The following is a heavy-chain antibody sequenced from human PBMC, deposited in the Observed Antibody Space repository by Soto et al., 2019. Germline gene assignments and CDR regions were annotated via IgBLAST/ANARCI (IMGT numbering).Heavy chain of an antibody. D-gene: IGHD6-19*01. CDR2: ISFYNGHT. J-gene: IGHJ4*02. CDR1: GDTVTKYG. V-gene: IGHV1-18*01. CDR3: AGAPSIEVACKEP. Sequence: QVQLVQSGGEVKKPGASVKVSCKASGDTVTKYGISWVRQAPGQGLEWLGWISFYNGHTNYALKFQDRITFTTDTSTSTASLEFRSLAYDDTAVYYCAGAPSIEVACKEPWGQGTLVTVSS.